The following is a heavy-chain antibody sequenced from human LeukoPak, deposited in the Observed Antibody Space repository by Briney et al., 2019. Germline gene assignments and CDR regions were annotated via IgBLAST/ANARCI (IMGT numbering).Heavy chain of an antibody. D-gene: IGHD3-10*01. CDR1: GLTLSSYW. CDR3: ARDLTRYYYGSGSYHTPFDY. Sequence: SLRLSCGATGLTLSSYWMSWVRQAPGKGLEWVANIKQDGSEKYYVDSVKGRFTISRDNAKNSLYLQMNSLRAEDTAVYYCARDLTRYYYGSGSYHTPFDYWGQGTLVTVSS. J-gene: IGHJ4*02. CDR2: IKQDGSEK. V-gene: IGHV3-7*03.